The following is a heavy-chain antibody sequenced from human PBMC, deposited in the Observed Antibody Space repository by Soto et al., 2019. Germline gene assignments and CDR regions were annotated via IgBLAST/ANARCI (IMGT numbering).Heavy chain of an antibody. D-gene: IGHD3-9*01. J-gene: IGHJ4*02. CDR3: ARLEGLATISYYFDY. V-gene: IGHV4-39*01. Sequence: QLQLQESGPGLVKPSETLSLTCSVSVDSINSDNYYWRCIGQPPGNGLEWIGSIYYRGNTYYNPSLKSAVTISLAKSKSQFYLKLNSVTAADSAVYFCARLEGLATISYYFDYWGQGTLVTVSS. CDR2: IYYRGNT. CDR1: VDSINSDNYY.